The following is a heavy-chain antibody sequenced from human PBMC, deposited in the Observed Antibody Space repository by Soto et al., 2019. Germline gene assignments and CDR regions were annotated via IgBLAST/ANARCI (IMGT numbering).Heavy chain of an antibody. J-gene: IGHJ5*02. Sequence: ASVKVSCKASGYTFTSYGISWVRQAPGQGLEWMGWISAYNGNTNYAQKLQGRVTMTTDTSTSTAYMELRSLRSDDTAVYYCARDSLGYCSSTSCAEKVWFDPWGQGTLVTSPQ. D-gene: IGHD2-2*01. V-gene: IGHV1-18*04. CDR1: GYTFTSYG. CDR3: ARDSLGYCSSTSCAEKVWFDP. CDR2: ISAYNGNT.